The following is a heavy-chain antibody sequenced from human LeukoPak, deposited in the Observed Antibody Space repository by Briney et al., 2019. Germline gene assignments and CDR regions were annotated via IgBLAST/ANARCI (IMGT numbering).Heavy chain of an antibody. J-gene: IGHJ4*02. CDR2: ISGSSGST. Sequence: GGSLRLSFAASGFTFSSYAMSWVRQAPGKGLEWVSSISGSSGSTYYTDSVKGRFTISRDNSKNTLYLQMNSLRPEDTAVYYCAKGDQWLVYYFHYWGQGTLVTVSS. CDR3: AKGDQWLVYYFHY. V-gene: IGHV3-23*01. CDR1: GFTFSSYA. D-gene: IGHD6-19*01.